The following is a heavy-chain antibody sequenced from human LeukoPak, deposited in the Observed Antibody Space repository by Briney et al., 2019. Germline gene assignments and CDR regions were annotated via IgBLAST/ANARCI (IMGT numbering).Heavy chain of an antibody. CDR1: GFTFSSYA. J-gene: IGHJ4*02. V-gene: IGHV3-23*01. Sequence: HSGGSLRLSCAASGFTFSSYAMSWVRQAPGKGLEWVSAISGSGGSTYYADSVKGRFTISRDNSKNTLYLQMNSLRAEDTAVYYCAKAHYYDYVWGSYPPYYFDYWGQGTLVTVSS. D-gene: IGHD3-16*01. CDR3: AKAHYYDYVWGSYPPYYFDY. CDR2: ISGSGGST.